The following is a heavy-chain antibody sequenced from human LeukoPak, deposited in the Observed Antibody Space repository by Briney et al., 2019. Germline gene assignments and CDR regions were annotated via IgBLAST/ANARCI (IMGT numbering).Heavy chain of an antibody. CDR1: GFTFSSYA. CDR2: ISGSGGST. CDR3: ARGDAFSGDH. D-gene: IGHD3-16*01. J-gene: IGHJ4*02. V-gene: IGHV3-23*01. Sequence: SGGSLRLSCAASGFTFSSYAMSWVRQAPGKGLEWVSAISGSGGSTYYADSVKGRFTISRDNSKNTLYLQMNGLRVEDTAVYYCARGDAFSGDHWGQGTLVTVSS.